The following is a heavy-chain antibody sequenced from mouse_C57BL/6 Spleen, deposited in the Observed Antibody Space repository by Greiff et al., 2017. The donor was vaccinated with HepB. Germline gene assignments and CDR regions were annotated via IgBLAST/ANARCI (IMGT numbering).Heavy chain of an antibody. J-gene: IGHJ2*01. V-gene: IGHV1-55*01. CDR3: ARRDYDEKAFDY. D-gene: IGHD2-4*01. CDR2: IYPGSGST. CDR1: GYTFTSYW. Sequence: QVHVKQPGAELVKPGASVKMSCKASGYTFTSYWITWVKQRPGQGLEWIGDIYPGSGSTNYNEKFKSKATLTVDTSSSTAYMQLSSLTSEDSAVYYCARRDYDEKAFDYWGQGTTLTVSS.